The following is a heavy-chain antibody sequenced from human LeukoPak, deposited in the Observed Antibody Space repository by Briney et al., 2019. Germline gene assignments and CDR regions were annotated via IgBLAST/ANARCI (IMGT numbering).Heavy chain of an antibody. Sequence: GGSLRLSCAASGFTFSSYSMNWVRQAPGKGLEWVSYISSSSTIYYADSVKGRFTISRDNAKNSLYLQMNSLRAEDTAVYYCARDRASKHYDFWSGSAFGYWGQGTLVTVSS. D-gene: IGHD3-3*01. CDR3: ARDRASKHYDFWSGSAFGY. V-gene: IGHV3-48*01. CDR2: ISSSSTI. J-gene: IGHJ4*02. CDR1: GFTFSSYS.